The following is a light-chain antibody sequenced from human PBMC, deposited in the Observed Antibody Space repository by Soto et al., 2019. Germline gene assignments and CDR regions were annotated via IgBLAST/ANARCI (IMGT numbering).Light chain of an antibody. CDR1: ETVATN. J-gene: IGKJ1*01. CDR2: GAS. CDR3: QQYFEWPPMT. V-gene: IGKV3-15*01. Sequence: EVLMTQSPATLSLSPGERATLSCWASETVATNLAWCQQKPGQAPRLLISGASTRAAGISDRFRGSGSGTEFTLTISSLRSEDSAIYYCQQYFEWPPMTFGQGTKVEI.